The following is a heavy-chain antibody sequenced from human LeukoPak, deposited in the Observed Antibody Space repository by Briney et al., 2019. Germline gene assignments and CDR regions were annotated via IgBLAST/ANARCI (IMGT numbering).Heavy chain of an antibody. CDR3: ARQGYYGSGSYSFDY. D-gene: IGHD3-10*01. Sequence: SETLSPTCTVSGGSISSSSYYWGWIRQPPGKGLEWIGTVYYSGSPYFNPSLKSRVTISVDTSKNQFSLKLSSVTAADTAVYYCARQGYYGSGSYSFDYWGQGTLVTVSS. CDR2: VYYSGSP. CDR1: GGSISSSSYY. V-gene: IGHV4-39*01. J-gene: IGHJ4*02.